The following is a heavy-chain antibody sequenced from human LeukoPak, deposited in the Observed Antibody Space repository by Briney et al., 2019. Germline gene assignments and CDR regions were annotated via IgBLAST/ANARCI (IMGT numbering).Heavy chain of an antibody. CDR3: ARDYGGSSPFDY. CDR2: ISSSGTTI. CDR1: GFTFSSYG. V-gene: IGHV3-48*04. Sequence: GGSLRLSCAASGFTFSSYGMHWVRQAPGKGLEWVSYISSSGTTIYYADSVKGRFTISRDNAKNSLYLQMNSLRAEDTAVYYCARDYGGSSPFDYWGQGTLVTVSS. J-gene: IGHJ4*02. D-gene: IGHD4-23*01.